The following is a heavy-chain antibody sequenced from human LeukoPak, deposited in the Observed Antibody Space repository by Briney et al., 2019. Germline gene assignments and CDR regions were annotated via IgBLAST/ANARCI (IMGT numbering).Heavy chain of an antibody. V-gene: IGHV3-20*04. D-gene: IGHD6-13*01. CDR2: INWDGGAT. CDR1: GNDSDDYG. Sequence: GGSLRLSCTDSGNDSDDYGMSWVRQAPRKGLEWVAGINWDGGATAYAGSVKGRFTITRDHAKNSLLLQMKSLRADDTGLYFCARDLSSSWYSLGYWGQGILVTVSS. CDR3: ARDLSSSWYSLGY. J-gene: IGHJ4*02.